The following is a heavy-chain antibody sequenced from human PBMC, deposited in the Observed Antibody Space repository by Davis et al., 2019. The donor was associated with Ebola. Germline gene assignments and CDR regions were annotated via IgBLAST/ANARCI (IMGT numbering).Heavy chain of an antibody. CDR3: ARQTEGVYFDP. CDR2: IYYSGST. CDR1: GGSISSYY. V-gene: IGHV4-59*08. D-gene: IGHD5/OR15-5a*01. J-gene: IGHJ5*02. Sequence: SETLSLPCTVPGGSISSYYWSWIRQPPGKGLEWIGYIYYSGSTKYNPSLKSRVTIAEDTSKNQFSLRVVSVTAADTAVYYCARQTEGVYFDPWGQGTLVTVSS.